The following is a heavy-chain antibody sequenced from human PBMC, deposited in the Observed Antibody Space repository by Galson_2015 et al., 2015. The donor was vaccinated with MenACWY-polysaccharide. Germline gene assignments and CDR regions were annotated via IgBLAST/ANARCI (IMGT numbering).Heavy chain of an antibody. CDR1: GFTFSTYW. V-gene: IGHV3-7*01. J-gene: IGHJ1*01. CDR2: IKQDGSEK. Sequence: SLRLPCAASGFTFSTYWMTWVRQAPGKGLEWVANIKQDGSEKYYVDSVKGRFTISRDNAENSLYLQMNSLRAEDTAVYYCATAPSLHVGQHWGQGTLVIVSS. D-gene: IGHD5-24*01. CDR3: ATAPSLHVGQH.